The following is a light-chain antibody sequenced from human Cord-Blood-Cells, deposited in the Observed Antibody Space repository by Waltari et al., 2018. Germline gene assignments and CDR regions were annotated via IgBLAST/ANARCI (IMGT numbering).Light chain of an antibody. J-gene: IGKJ5*01. V-gene: IGKV1-33*01. CDR3: QQYGNLPIT. CDR1: QDISNY. CDR2: DAS. Sequence: DIQMTQSPSSLSASVGASVTITCQASQDISNYLKWYQQKPGKAPKLLIYDASNLETGVPSRFSGSGSGTDFTFTISSLQPEDIATYYCQQYGNLPITFGQGTRLEIK.